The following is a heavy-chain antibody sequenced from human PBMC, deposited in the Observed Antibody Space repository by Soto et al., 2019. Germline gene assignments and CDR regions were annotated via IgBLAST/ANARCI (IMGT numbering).Heavy chain of an antibody. CDR2: ISGSGGST. CDR3: EGQWLVGGLYYFDY. Sequence: EVQLLESGGGLVQPGGSLRLSCAASGFTFSSYAMSWVRQAPGKGLEWVSAISGSGGSTYYADSVKGRFTISRDNSKNTLYLQMNSLRAEDTAVYYCEGQWLVGGLYYFDYWGQGTLVTVSS. J-gene: IGHJ4*02. V-gene: IGHV3-23*01. CDR1: GFTFSSYA. D-gene: IGHD6-19*01.